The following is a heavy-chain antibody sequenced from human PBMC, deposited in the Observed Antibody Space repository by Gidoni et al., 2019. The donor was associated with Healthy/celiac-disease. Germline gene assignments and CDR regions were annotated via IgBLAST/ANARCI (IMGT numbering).Heavy chain of an antibody. CDR3: ARSHQLTGTTLRYWFDP. Sequence: QLQLQESGPGLVKPSETLSLTCTVSGGSISSSSYYWGWIRQPPGKGLEWIGSIYYSGSTYYNPTLKSRVTISVDTSKNQFSLKLSSATAADTAVYYCARSHQLTGTTLRYWFDPWGQGTLVTVSS. J-gene: IGHJ5*02. D-gene: IGHD1-7*01. V-gene: IGHV4-39*01. CDR2: IYYSGST. CDR1: GGSISSSSYY.